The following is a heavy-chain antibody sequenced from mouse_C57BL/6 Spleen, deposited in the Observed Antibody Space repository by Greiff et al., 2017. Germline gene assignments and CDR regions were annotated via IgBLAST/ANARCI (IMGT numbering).Heavy chain of an antibody. CDR3: ARRITTVVANYFDY. D-gene: IGHD1-1*01. J-gene: IGHJ2*01. Sequence: EVMLVESGGGLVKPGGSLKLSCAASGFTFSDYGMHWVRQAPEKGLEWVAYISSGSSTIYYADTVKGRFTISGDNAKNTLFLQMTSLRSEDTAMYYCARRITTVVANYFDYWGQGTTLTVSS. CDR1: GFTFSDYG. V-gene: IGHV5-17*01. CDR2: ISSGSSTI.